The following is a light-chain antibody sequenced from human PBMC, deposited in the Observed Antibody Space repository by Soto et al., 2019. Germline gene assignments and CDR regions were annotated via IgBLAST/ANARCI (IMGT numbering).Light chain of an antibody. J-gene: IGLJ3*02. CDR3: AAWDDSLNAGV. CDR2: EVN. Sequence: QSALIQPASVSGSPGQSITISCTGTSRDVGGSNYVSWYQHHPHRAPKLLIYEVNYRPSGVSSRFSGSKSGNTASLTISGLQAEDEADYYCAAWDDSLNAGVFGGGTQLTVL. CDR1: SRDVGGSNY. V-gene: IGLV2-14*01.